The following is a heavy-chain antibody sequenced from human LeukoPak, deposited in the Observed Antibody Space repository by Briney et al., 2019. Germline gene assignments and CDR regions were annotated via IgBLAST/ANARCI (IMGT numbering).Heavy chain of an antibody. CDR1: GFSVSNNY. CDR2: IYSSGST. V-gene: IGHV3-53*01. Sequence: PGGSLRLSCAASGFSVSNNYMSWVRQAPGKRLEWVSVIYSSGSTYYADSVKGRFTVSRDNSKNTLYLQMNSLRAEDTAVYYCARDLRQTARPFYYGMDVWGQGTTVTVSS. D-gene: IGHD2-21*02. J-gene: IGHJ6*02. CDR3: ARDLRQTARPFYYGMDV.